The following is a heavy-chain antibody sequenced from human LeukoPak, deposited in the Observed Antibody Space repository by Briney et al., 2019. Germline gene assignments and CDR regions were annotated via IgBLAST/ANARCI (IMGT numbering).Heavy chain of an antibody. CDR2: ITPTSSKTHI. Sequence: GGSLRLSCAASGFTFKTYSMNWVRQAPGKGLEWVSSITPTSSKTHIYYADSVKGRFTISRDNANNSLYLQMNSLRPEDTAVYYCARVGSSWSLRLDYWGQGTLVTVSS. CDR1: GFTFKTYS. CDR3: ARVGSSWSLRLDY. J-gene: IGHJ4*02. V-gene: IGHV3-21*06. D-gene: IGHD6-13*01.